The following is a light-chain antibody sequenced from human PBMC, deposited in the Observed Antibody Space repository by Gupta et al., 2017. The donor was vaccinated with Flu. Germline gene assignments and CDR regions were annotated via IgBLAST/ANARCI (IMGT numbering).Light chain of an antibody. J-gene: IGLJ1*01. CDR1: ALPKQY. CDR2: KDS. Sequence: SYELTPPPSVSVSPGQTARLTCSGDALPKQYAYWYQQKPGQAPVLVIYKDSERPSGIPERFSGSSSGTTVTLTISGVQAEDEADYYCQSTDSSGSYVFGTGTKVTVL. CDR3: QSTDSSGSYV. V-gene: IGLV3-25*02.